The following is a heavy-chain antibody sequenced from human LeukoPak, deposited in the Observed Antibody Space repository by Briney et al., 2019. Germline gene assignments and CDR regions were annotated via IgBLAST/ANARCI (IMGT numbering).Heavy chain of an antibody. J-gene: IGHJ4*02. V-gene: IGHV3-23*01. CDR3: AKDATIAVAGIGDY. D-gene: IGHD6-19*01. CDR2: ISGSGGST. Sequence: PGGSPRLSCAASGFTFSDHYMDWVRQAPGKGLEWVSAISGSGGSTYYADSVKGRFTISRDNSKNTLYLQMNSLRAEDTAVYYCAKDATIAVAGIGDYWGQGTLVTVSS. CDR1: GFTFSDHY.